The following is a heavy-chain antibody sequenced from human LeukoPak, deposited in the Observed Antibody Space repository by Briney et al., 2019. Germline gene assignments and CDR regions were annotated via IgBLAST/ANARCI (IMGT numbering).Heavy chain of an antibody. CDR3: AKGPGSWYFQH. V-gene: IGHV3-21*01. D-gene: IGHD6-13*01. J-gene: IGHJ1*01. CDR1: GFTFSSYS. CDR2: ISSSSSYV. Sequence: PGGSLRLSCAASGFTFSSYSMNWVRQAPGKGLEWVSSISSSSSYVYYADSMKGRFTISRDNAKNSLYLQMNSLRAEDTAVYYCAKGPGSWYFQHWGQGTLVTVSS.